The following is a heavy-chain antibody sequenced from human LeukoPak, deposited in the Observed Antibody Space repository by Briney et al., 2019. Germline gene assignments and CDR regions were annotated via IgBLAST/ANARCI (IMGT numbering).Heavy chain of an antibody. J-gene: IGHJ6*04. CDR1: GFTFSNAW. CDR2: IKSKNESGTT. D-gene: IGHD2-2*01. Sequence: PGGYLRLYCAASGFTFSNAWMIWVRQAPGKGLEWVGRIKSKNESGTTDYAATVKGRFTISRDDSKNTLYLQMNSLKTEDTAVYYCTTDNIVVVPAAIRQPQGPSYMNYYYGMDVWGKGTTVTVSS. CDR3: TTDNIVVVPAAIRQPQGPSYMNYYYGMDV. V-gene: IGHV3-15*01.